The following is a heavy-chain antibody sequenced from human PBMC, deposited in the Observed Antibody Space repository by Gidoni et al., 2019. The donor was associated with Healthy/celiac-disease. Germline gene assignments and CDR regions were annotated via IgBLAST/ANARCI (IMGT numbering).Heavy chain of an antibody. CDR1: GLTFSGSA. Sequence: VQLVESWRGLIQTGGSLKRDCAASGLTFSGSAMHWVRQASGKRLEWVGRIRSKAISYATAYAASVKVRFTISRDESKNTSYLQMNSLNTEDTAVYYCTRLGDWNYLGLATYYYGMDVWGQGTTVTVSS. CDR3: TRLGDWNYLGLATYYYGMDV. CDR2: IRSKAISYAT. D-gene: IGHD1-7*01. V-gene: IGHV3-73*02. J-gene: IGHJ6*02.